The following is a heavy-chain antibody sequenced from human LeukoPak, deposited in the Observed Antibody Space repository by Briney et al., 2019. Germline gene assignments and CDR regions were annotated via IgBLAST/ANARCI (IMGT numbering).Heavy chain of an antibody. V-gene: IGHV3-53*01. D-gene: IGHD1-26*01. CDR1: GFTVSSYY. Sequence: GGSLRLSSAASGFTVSSYYMNWVRQAPGKGLEWVSVIYSGGSTYYADSVKGRFTISRDNSKNTLYLQMNSLRAEDTAVYYCARGLWSGSYYWFDPWGQGTLVTVSS. J-gene: IGHJ5*02. CDR3: ARGLWSGSYYWFDP. CDR2: IYSGGST.